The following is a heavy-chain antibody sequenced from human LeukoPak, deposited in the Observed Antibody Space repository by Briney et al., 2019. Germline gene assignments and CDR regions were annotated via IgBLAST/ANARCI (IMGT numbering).Heavy chain of an antibody. CDR3: AGGVGYCSGGSCYYTTVYNWFDP. V-gene: IGHV1-8*01. J-gene: IGHJ5*02. CDR2: MNPNSGNT. D-gene: IGHD2-15*01. CDR1: GYTFTSYD. Sequence: ASVKVSCKASGYTFTSYDINWVRQATGQGLEWMGWMNPNSGNTGYAQKFQGRVTMTRNTSISTAYMELSSLGSEDTAVYYCAGGVGYCSGGSCYYTTVYNWFDPWGQGTLVTVSS.